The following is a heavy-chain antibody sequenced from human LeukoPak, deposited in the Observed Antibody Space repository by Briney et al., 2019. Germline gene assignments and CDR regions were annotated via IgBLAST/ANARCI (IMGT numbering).Heavy chain of an antibody. CDR2: IYPGASDT. Sequence: ESLKIFRRGSGYSFTSYWLGWGRPIPGEGLEGSVIIYPGASDTRYSPSFQGQVTISADKSISTAYLQWSSLKALDTAIYYYARPFIAAAGTSAFDIWGQGTMVTVSS. V-gene: IGHV5-51*01. D-gene: IGHD6-13*01. CDR1: GYSFTSYW. CDR3: ARPFIAAAGTSAFDI. J-gene: IGHJ3*02.